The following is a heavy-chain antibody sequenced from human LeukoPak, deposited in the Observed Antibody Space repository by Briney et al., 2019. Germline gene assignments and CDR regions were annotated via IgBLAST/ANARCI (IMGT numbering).Heavy chain of an antibody. Sequence: GGSLRLSCAASGFSFSSYAMSWVRQAPGKGLEWVAVISYDGSNKYYADSVKGRFTISRDNSKNTLYLQMNSLRAEDTAVYYCAKDRTTMVQGVIMGYYFDYWGQGTLVTVSS. CDR2: ISYDGSNK. J-gene: IGHJ4*02. D-gene: IGHD3-10*01. CDR3: AKDRTTMVQGVIMGYYFDY. CDR1: GFSFSSYA. V-gene: IGHV3-30*18.